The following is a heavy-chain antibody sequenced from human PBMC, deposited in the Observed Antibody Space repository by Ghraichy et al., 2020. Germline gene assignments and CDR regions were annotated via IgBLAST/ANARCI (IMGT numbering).Heavy chain of an antibody. CDR1: RAHVYLQS. CDR2: INFSGGST. J-gene: IGHJ4*02. V-gene: IGHV1-46*02. Sequence: ASVKVSCKTCRAHVYLQSRLRIPYAAFWVIKKMGIINFSGGSTNYAQKFQGRVTLTRDTSTSTVYMELRNLRSEDTAVYYCARPGDRMYSYFDYWGQGTLV. D-gene: IGHD3-16*01. CDR3: ARPGDRMYSYFDY.